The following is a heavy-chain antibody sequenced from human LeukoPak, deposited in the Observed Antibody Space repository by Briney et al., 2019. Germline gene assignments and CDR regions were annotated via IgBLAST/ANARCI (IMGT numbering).Heavy chain of an antibody. CDR3: ARGGSGYDFDF. CDR2: ISSSSSYI. CDR1: GFTFSSYS. V-gene: IGHV3-21*01. Sequence: GGSLRLSCAASGFTFSSYSMNWVRQAPGKGLEWVSSISSSSSYIYYADSVKGRFTISRDNAKNSLYLQMNSLRAEDAAVYYCARGGSGYDFDFWGQGTLVTVSS. D-gene: IGHD5-12*01. J-gene: IGHJ4*02.